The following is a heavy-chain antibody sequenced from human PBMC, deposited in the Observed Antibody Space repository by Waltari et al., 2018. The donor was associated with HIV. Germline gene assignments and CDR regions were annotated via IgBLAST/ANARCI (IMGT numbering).Heavy chain of an antibody. CDR3: AKGASGWSPGY. D-gene: IGHD6-19*01. V-gene: IGHV3-30*18. CDR2: ISYYGDNK. J-gene: IGHJ4*02. CDR1: RFTFSSYA. Sequence: QVQLVESGGGVVQPGRSLRLSCAASRFTFSSYAMHWVRQAPGKGLGWVAVISYYGDNKYYADSVNGRFTISRDNSKNTLYLQMNSLRAEDTAVYYCAKGASGWSPGYWGQGTLVTVSS.